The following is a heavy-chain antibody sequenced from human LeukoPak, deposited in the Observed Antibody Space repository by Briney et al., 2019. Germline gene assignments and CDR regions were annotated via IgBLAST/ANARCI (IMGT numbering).Heavy chain of an antibody. D-gene: IGHD3-22*01. Sequence: SETLSLTCTVSGGSISSYYWSWISQPPGKGLEWIGEINHSGSTNYNPSLKSRVTISVDTSKNQFSLKLSSVTAADTAVYYCARGFSFRISYDSSGSYFDYWGQGTLVTVSS. CDR3: ARGFSFRISYDSSGSYFDY. CDR2: INHSGST. J-gene: IGHJ4*02. V-gene: IGHV4-34*01. CDR1: GGSISSYY.